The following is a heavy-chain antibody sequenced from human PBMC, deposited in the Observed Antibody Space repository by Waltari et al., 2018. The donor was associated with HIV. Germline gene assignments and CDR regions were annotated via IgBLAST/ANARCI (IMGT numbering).Heavy chain of an antibody. CDR2: IYHSGNT. J-gene: IGHJ5*02. CDR3: ARDPYDSSGYNYVGWFDP. Sequence: QVQLQESGPGLVKPSETLSLTCNVSGYSISSGSYWGWIRQPPGKGLEWIGSIYHSGNTYHNPSLKSRVTISVDTSNNQFSLNLNSVTAADTAVYYCARDPYDSSGYNYVGWFDPWGQGTLVTVSS. D-gene: IGHD3-22*01. V-gene: IGHV4-38-2*02. CDR1: GYSISSGSY.